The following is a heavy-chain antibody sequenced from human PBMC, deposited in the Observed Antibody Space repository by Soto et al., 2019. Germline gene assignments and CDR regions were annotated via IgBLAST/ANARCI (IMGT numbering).Heavy chain of an antibody. J-gene: IGHJ6*02. CDR3: ARVVPAANYYYGMDV. V-gene: IGHV1-18*01. CDR1: GYTFTSYG. CDR2: ISAYNGNT. D-gene: IGHD2-2*01. Sequence: QVQLVQSGAEVKKPGASVKVSCKASGYTFTSYGISWVRQAPGQGLEWMGWISAYNGNTNYAQKLQGRVTMTTDTSXTTAYRELRSLRSDDTAVYYCARVVPAANYYYGMDVWGQGTTVTVSS.